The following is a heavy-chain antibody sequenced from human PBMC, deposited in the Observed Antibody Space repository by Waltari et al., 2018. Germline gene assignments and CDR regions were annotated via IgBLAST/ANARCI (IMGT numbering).Heavy chain of an antibody. Sequence: EALLVQSGGGLVQPGGSLRLSCAASGFTFSNYAVSWVRQAPGKGLEWVSVIYSGGSTYYADSGKGRFTISRDNSKNTLYLQMNSLGAEDTAVYHCTRNALYYETNGPQRGGEYWGQGTLVTVSS. D-gene: IGHD3-22*01. J-gene: IGHJ4*02. CDR3: TRNALYYETNGPQRGGEY. CDR2: IYSGGST. V-gene: IGHV3-66*01. CDR1: GFTFSNYA.